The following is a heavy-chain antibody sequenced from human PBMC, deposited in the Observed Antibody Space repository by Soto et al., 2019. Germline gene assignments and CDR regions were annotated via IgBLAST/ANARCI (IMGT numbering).Heavy chain of an antibody. CDR1: GFTFSDYY. J-gene: IGHJ6*02. V-gene: IGHV3-11*06. D-gene: IGHD2-21*01. CDR2: IVSGSTYT. CDR3: ARVDGESRVDV. Sequence: VPLVESGGGLVKPGGSLRLSCAASGFTFSDYYMAWVRQTPGKGLEWIAYIVSGSTYTNYADSVKGRFTISRDNDRESLFLEMNSLRADDTALYYCARVDGESRVDVWGQGTTVSVS.